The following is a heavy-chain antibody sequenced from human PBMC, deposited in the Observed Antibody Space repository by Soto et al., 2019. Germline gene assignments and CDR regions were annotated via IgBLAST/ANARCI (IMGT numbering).Heavy chain of an antibody. CDR1: GGSMNSYF. Sequence: SETLSLTCTVSGGSMNSYFWSWIRQSAGKGLEWVGRIYPNGNTNFNPSLRRRMTMSVDMSRNQFSLKLTSMTAADTAVYFCARVNHGDFLDYWGQGTQVT. J-gene: IGHJ4*02. V-gene: IGHV4-4*07. CDR3: ARVNHGDFLDY. CDR2: IYPNGNT. D-gene: IGHD2-21*02.